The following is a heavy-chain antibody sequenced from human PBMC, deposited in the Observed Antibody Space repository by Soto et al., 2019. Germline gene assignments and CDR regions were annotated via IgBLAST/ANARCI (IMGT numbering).Heavy chain of an antibody. Sequence: QVQLVESGGGVVQPGRSLRLSCAASGFTFSSYGMHLVRQAPGKGLEWVTVISYDGNVAYYADSLKGRFTISRDNSKNTLYLHMNSLGTEDTDMYYCATEGTITNWDFDYWGQGTLVTVSS. J-gene: IGHJ4*02. CDR1: GFTFSSYG. V-gene: IGHV3-30*03. D-gene: IGHD1-1*01. CDR2: ISYDGNVA. CDR3: ATEGTITNWDFDY.